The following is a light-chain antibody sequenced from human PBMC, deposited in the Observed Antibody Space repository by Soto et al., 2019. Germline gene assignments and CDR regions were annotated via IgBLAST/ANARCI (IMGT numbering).Light chain of an antibody. J-gene: IGLJ2*01. Sequence: QSVLTQPPSVSGAPGQRVTISCTGSSSNIGAGYDVHWYQQLPGTAPKLLIYGNSNRPSGVPDRFSGSKSGTSASLAITGLQAEYEADYYCQSYESSLSGVVFGGGTKLTVL. CDR2: GNS. CDR1: SSNIGAGYD. V-gene: IGLV1-40*01. CDR3: QSYESSLSGVV.